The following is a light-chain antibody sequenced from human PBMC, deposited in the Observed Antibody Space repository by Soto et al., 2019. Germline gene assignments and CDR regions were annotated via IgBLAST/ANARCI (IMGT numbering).Light chain of an antibody. J-gene: IGKJ1*01. CDR2: GAS. CDR1: ENIKNY. CDR3: AQIYTAQWT. V-gene: IGKV1-39*01. Sequence: DIHVTQSPSSLPASLGDRVTITCRASENIKNYLTWYQQKPGKTPKLLIYGASTLKNGVPSRLSGSGSGTDFTFTIGGLQPDDFATYYCAQIYTAQWTFGQGTRVYLK.